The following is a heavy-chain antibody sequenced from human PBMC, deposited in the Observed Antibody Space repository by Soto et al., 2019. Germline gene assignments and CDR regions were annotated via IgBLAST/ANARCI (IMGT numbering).Heavy chain of an antibody. Sequence: ASVKVSCKASGYTFTGYYVHWVRQAPGQGLEWMGWINPNSGYTYLAQRFQGRVTMNRDTSIGTAYMELRGLTSDDTAEYYCAKGGAIVAAGTRVYLYNAVDVWGQGTTVTVSS. J-gene: IGHJ6*02. D-gene: IGHD1-26*01. CDR3: AKGGAIVAAGTRVYLYNAVDV. V-gene: IGHV1-2*02. CDR2: INPNSGYT. CDR1: GYTFTGYY.